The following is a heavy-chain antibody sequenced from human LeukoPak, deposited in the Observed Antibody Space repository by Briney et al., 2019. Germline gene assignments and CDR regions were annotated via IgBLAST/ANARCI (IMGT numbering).Heavy chain of an antibody. Sequence: GGSLRLSCAASGFSFSDYWMDWVRQSPGKGMVWVANINQDGSEGYYADSVKGRFTISRDNAKNSLYLQMNSLRGEDAALYYCARARVCTTTSCDGGIDYWGQGTLVTVSS. D-gene: IGHD2-2*01. CDR2: INQDGSEG. CDR1: GFSFSDYW. J-gene: IGHJ4*02. V-gene: IGHV3-7*04. CDR3: ARARVCTTTSCDGGIDY.